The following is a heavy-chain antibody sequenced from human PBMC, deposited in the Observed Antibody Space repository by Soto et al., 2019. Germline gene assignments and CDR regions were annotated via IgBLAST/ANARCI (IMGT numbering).Heavy chain of an antibody. CDR3: ARDYREYDILTARVLFYYGMDV. J-gene: IGHJ6*02. CDR2: IIPIFGTA. V-gene: IGHV1-69*01. Sequence: QVQLVQSGAEVKKPGSSVKVSCKASGGTFSSYAISWVRQAPGQGLEWMGGIIPIFGTANYARKFQGRVTIAAHESTSTAYMELSSLRSEDTAVYYCARDYREYDILTARVLFYYGMDVWGQGTTVTVSS. D-gene: IGHD3-9*01. CDR1: GGTFSSYA.